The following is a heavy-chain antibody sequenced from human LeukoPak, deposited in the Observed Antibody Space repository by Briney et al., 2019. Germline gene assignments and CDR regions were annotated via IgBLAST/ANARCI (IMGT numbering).Heavy chain of an antibody. CDR3: ARVGAVAGTEGDY. V-gene: IGHV4-31*03. J-gene: IGHJ4*02. D-gene: IGHD6-19*01. CDR2: IYYSGST. Sequence: RTSETLSLTCTVSGGSISSGGYYWSWLRQHPGKGLEWIGYIYYSGSTYYNPSLKSRVTISVDTSKNQFSLKLSSVTAADTAVYYCARVGAVAGTEGDYWGQGTLVTVSS. CDR1: GGSISSGGYY.